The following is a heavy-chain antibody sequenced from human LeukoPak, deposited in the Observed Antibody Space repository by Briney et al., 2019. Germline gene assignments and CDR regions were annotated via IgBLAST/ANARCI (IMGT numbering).Heavy chain of an antibody. CDR2: ISGGGGSK. J-gene: IGHJ6*03. CDR3: AKGGIAVASTSYFYYMDV. CDR1: GFTFDDYG. D-gene: IGHD6-19*01. V-gene: IGHV3-23*01. Sequence: PGGSLRLSCAASGFTFDDYGMSWVRQAPGKGLEWVSGISGGGGSKYYADSVKGRFTISRDNSKNKLYLQMNSLRAEDTAIYYCAKGGIAVASTSYFYYMDVWGKGTTVTSSS.